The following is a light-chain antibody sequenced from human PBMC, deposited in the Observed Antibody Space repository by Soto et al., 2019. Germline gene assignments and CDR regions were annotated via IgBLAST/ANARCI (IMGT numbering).Light chain of an antibody. J-gene: IGKJ1*01. CDR2: AAS. Sequence: DIQVTQSPSSLSASVGDRVTITCRASQSIFNYLNWYQQKPGKAPKLLIYAASSLQSGVPSRFSGGGAGTDFTLTISRQQPEDFATYYCQQSYSSPWTFGLGTTVEIK. V-gene: IGKV1-39*01. CDR3: QQSYSSPWT. CDR1: QSIFNY.